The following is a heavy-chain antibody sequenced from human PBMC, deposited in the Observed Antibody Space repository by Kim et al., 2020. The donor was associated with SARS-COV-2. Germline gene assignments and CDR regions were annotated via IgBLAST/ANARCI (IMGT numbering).Heavy chain of an antibody. CDR3: ARDSVSIVGAGPYYYGMDV. Sequence: KGRCTISRDNAKHSLYLQINSLRAEDTAVYYCARDSVSIVGAGPYYYGMDVWGQGTTVTVSS. D-gene: IGHD1-26*01. J-gene: IGHJ6*02. V-gene: IGHV3-11*06.